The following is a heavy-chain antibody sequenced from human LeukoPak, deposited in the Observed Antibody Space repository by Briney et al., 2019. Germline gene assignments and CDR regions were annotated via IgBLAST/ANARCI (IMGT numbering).Heavy chain of an antibody. J-gene: IGHJ4*02. V-gene: IGHV1-24*01. Sequence: ASVKVSCKVSGYTLTELSMHWVRQAPGKGLEWMGGFDPEDGETIYAQKFQGRVTMTEDTSTDTAYMELSSLRSEDTAVYYCATVGGIFGGELSFGLDYWGQGTLVTVSS. CDR3: ATVGGIFGGELSFGLDY. CDR2: FDPEDGET. D-gene: IGHD3-16*02. CDR1: GYTLTELS.